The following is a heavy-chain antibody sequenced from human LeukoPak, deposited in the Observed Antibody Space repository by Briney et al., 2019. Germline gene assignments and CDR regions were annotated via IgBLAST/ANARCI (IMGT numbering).Heavy chain of an antibody. V-gene: IGHV4-39*01. Sequence: PSETLSLTCTVSGGSISSSSYYWGWIRQPPGKGLEWIGSIYYSGSTYYNPSLKSRVTISVDTSKNQFSLKLSSVTAAGTAVYYCARHGGIAAAGTCFDYWGQGTLVTVSS. CDR2: IYYSGST. J-gene: IGHJ4*02. CDR1: GGSISSSSYY. D-gene: IGHD6-13*01. CDR3: ARHGGIAAAGTCFDY.